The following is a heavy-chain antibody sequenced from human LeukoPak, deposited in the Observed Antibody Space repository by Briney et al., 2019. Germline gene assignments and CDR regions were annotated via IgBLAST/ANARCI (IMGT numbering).Heavy chain of an antibody. J-gene: IGHJ3*02. D-gene: IGHD3-22*01. CDR1: GFTFSSYS. V-gene: IGHV3-21*01. CDR3: ARGHDSRDAFDI. Sequence: GGSLRFSCAASGFTFSSYSMNWVRQAPGKGLEWVSSISSSSSYIYYADSVKGRFTISRDNAKNSLYLQMNSLRAEDTAVYYCARGHDSRDAFDIWGQGTMVTVSS. CDR2: ISSSSSYI.